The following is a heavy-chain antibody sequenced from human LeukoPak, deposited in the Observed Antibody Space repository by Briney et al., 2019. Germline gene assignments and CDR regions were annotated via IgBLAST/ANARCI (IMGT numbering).Heavy chain of an antibody. D-gene: IGHD2/OR15-2a*01. CDR3: AKTLHLLSYYDY. Sequence: GASVKVSCKASGYTFTSYAMSWVRQAPGKGLEWVSAISGSGGSTYYADSVKGRFTISRDNSKNTLYLQMNSLRAEDTAVYYCAKTLHLLSYYDYWGQGTLVTVSS. CDR2: ISGSGGST. CDR1: GYTFTSYA. V-gene: IGHV3-23*01. J-gene: IGHJ4*02.